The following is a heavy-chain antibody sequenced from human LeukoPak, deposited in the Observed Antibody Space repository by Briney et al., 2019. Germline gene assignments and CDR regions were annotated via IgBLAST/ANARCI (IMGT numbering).Heavy chain of an antibody. CDR3: TRHPAEGDY. Sequence: GGSLRLSCAASGFTFSDFYMSWIRQAPGQGLESVSYISGSSSNTNYADSVKGRFTISRDNAKNSLYLQMNSLRAEDTAVYYCTRHPAEGDYWGQGTLVTVSS. V-gene: IGHV3-11*03. D-gene: IGHD2-15*01. CDR2: ISGSSSNT. CDR1: GFTFSDFY. J-gene: IGHJ4*02.